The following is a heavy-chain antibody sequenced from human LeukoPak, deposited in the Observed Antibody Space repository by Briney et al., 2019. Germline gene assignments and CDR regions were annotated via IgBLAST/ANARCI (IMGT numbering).Heavy chain of an antibody. CDR1: GSSISGYY. V-gene: IGHV4-59*01. J-gene: IGHJ6*02. D-gene: IGHD5-18*01. CDR3: ARAPGDTSMVNQRDHYYYYAMDV. CDR2: TYYSGST. Sequence: PSETLSLTCTVSGSSISGYYWTWIRQPPGKGLEWIGYTYYSGSTNYNPSLKSRVTISIDTSKNQFSLKLSSVTAADTAVYYCARAPGDTSMVNQRDHYYYYAMDVWGQGTTVIVSS.